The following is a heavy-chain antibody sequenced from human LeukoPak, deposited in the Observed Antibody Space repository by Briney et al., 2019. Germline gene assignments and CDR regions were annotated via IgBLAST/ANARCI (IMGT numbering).Heavy chain of an antibody. D-gene: IGHD2-21*02. CDR2: INPNNDGT. V-gene: IGHV1-2*02. J-gene: IGHJ3*02. Sequence: SVKVSCKASGYSFTGYYLHWVQQAPGQGLEGMGWINPNNDGTKSAQKFQGRVPMTRDTSISTAYMDLSRLRSDDTAVYYCARAPLTAYCGGDCYRDAFDIWGQGTMVIVSS. CDR1: GYSFTGYY. CDR3: ARAPLTAYCGGDCYRDAFDI.